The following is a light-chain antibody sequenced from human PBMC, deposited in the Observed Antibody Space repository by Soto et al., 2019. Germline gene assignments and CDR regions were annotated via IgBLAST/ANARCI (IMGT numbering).Light chain of an antibody. CDR1: QSVSSN. CDR3: QQHNNWPLT. CDR2: GAS. J-gene: IGKJ4*01. Sequence: EIGMTQSPATLSVTPGDRATLSCRASQSVSSNLAWYQQKPGQAPRLLVYGASTRATGIPARFSGSGSGTQFTLTISSLQSEDFAVYYCQQHNNWPLTFGGGTKVDIK. V-gene: IGKV3-15*01.